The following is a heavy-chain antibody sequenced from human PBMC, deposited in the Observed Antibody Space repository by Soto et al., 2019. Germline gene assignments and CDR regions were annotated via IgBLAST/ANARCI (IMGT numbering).Heavy chain of an antibody. CDR1: GFTFSSYA. CDR3: AKVPGGSSGWTSEDYFDY. D-gene: IGHD6-19*01. Sequence: GGSLRLSCAASGFTFSSYAMSWVRQAPGKGLEWVSAISGSGGSTYYADSVKGRFTISRDNSKNTLYLQMNSLRAEDTAVYYCAKVPGGSSGWTSEDYFDYWGQGTLVTVSS. V-gene: IGHV3-23*01. J-gene: IGHJ4*02. CDR2: ISGSGGST.